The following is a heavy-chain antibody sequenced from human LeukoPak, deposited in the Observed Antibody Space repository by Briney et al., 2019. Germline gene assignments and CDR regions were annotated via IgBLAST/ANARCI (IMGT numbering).Heavy chain of an antibody. CDR3: ARVLGYCSSTSCYDPPDY. CDR2: INPNSGGT. CDR1: GYTFTGYY. D-gene: IGHD2-2*01. J-gene: IGHJ4*02. V-gene: IGHV1-2*02. Sequence: GASVKVSCKASGYTFTGYYMHWVRQAPGQGLEWLGWINPNSGGTNYAQKFQGRVTMTRDTSISTAYMELSRLRSDDTAVYYCARVLGYCSSTSCYDPPDYRGLGTLVTVSS.